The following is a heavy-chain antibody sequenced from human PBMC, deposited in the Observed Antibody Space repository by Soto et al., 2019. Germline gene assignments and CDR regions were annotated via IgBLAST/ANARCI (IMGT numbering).Heavy chain of an antibody. D-gene: IGHD3-22*01. CDR1: GGSISSSSYY. J-gene: IGHJ5*02. V-gene: IGHV4-39*01. Sequence: SDPLSLTCTHSGGSISSSSYYWGWIRQPPGKGLEWIGSIYYSGSTYYNPSPKSRVTISVDTSKNQFSLKLSSVTAADTAVYYCARLYYYDTEDNWFDRWGQGTLVT. CDR3: ARLYYYDTEDNWFDR. CDR2: IYYSGST.